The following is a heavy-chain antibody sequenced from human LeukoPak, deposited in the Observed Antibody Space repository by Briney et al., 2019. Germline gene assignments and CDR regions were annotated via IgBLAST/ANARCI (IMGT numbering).Heavy chain of an antibody. CDR2: ISSSGTTI. D-gene: IGHD3-22*01. Sequence: GGSLRLSCAASGFTFSRYSMNWVRQAPGKGLEWVSYISSSGTTIYYADSVQGRFTVSRDNAKNSLYLQMNSLRDEDTAVYYCARTYYDRTGYYYAFDIWGQGTLVTVSP. J-gene: IGHJ3*02. V-gene: IGHV3-48*02. CDR3: ARTYYDRTGYYYAFDI. CDR1: GFTFSRYS.